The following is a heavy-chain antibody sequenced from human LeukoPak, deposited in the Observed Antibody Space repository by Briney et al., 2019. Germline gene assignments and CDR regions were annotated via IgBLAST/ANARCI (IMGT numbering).Heavy chain of an antibody. J-gene: IGHJ4*02. CDR1: GYTFTGYY. CDR2: INPNSGGT. V-gene: IGHV1-2*06. D-gene: IGHD3-22*01. Sequence: ASVKVSCKASGYTFTGYYMHWVRQAPGQGLEWMGRINPNSGGTNYAQKFQGRVTMTRDTSISTAYMELSRLRSDDTAVYYCARAPYYYDSSGYYIYWGQGTLVTVSS. CDR3: ARAPYYYDSSGYYIY.